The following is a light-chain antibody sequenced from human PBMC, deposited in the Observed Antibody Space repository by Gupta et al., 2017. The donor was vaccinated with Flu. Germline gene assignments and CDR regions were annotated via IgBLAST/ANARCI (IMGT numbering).Light chain of an antibody. CDR3: QQYYGSPLT. Sequence: DIVMTQFPDSLAVSLGERATINCKSSQSVLYNSNNKNYLAWYQQKPGQPPKLLIYWSSTRESGVPDRLSGSGSGTDFTLTISSLQAEDVAVYYGQQYYGSPLTFGGGTKVKIK. J-gene: IGKJ4*01. V-gene: IGKV4-1*01. CDR2: WSS. CDR1: QSVLYNSNNKNY.